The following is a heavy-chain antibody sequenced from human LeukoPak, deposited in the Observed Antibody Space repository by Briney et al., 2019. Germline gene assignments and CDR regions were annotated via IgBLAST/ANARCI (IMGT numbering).Heavy chain of an antibody. V-gene: IGHV3-74*01. CDR2: INTDGSTI. D-gene: IGHD3-10*01. J-gene: IGHJ4*02. CDR3: ARAGSFRFDY. Sequence: GGSLRLSCAASGFTFSDCWLHWVRQAPGKGLVWVSRINTDGSTINYAGSVKGRFTISRDDAKNTLYLQMNDLRAEDTAVYYCARAGSFRFDYWGQGTLVTVSS. CDR1: GFTFSDCW.